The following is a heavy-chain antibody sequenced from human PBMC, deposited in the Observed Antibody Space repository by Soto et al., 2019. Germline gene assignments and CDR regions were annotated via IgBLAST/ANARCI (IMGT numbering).Heavy chain of an antibody. CDR1: GYTFTSYG. CDR2: ISAYNGNT. Sequence: ASVKVSCKASGYTFTSYGISWVRQAPGQGLEWMGWISAYNGNTNYAQKLQGRVTMTTDTSTSTAYMELRSLRSDDTAVYYCAREAYSSGWYINYFDYWGQGTLVTVSS. CDR3: AREAYSSGWYINYFDY. D-gene: IGHD6-19*01. J-gene: IGHJ4*02. V-gene: IGHV1-18*01.